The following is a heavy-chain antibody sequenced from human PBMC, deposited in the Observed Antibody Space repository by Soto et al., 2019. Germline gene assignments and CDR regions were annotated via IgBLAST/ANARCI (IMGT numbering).Heavy chain of an antibody. CDR2: ISYDGSNK. CDR3: AREVYTRWRHSSGWYSYYGMDV. Sequence: QVQLVESGGGVVQPGRSLRLSCAASGFTFSSYAMHWVRKAPGKGLEWVAVISYDGSNKYYADSVKGRFTISRDNSKNTLYLQMNSLRAEETAVYCCAREVYTRWRHSSGWYSYYGMDVWGQGTTVTVSS. CDR1: GFTFSSYA. D-gene: IGHD6-19*01. V-gene: IGHV3-30-3*01. J-gene: IGHJ6*02.